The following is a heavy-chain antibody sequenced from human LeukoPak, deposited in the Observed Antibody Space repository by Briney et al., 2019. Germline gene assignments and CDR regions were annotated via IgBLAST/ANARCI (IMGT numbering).Heavy chain of an antibody. D-gene: IGHD1-26*01. CDR1: GFTFSNYW. J-gene: IGHJ4*02. Sequence: GGSLRLSCAACGFTFSNYWMYCVVQTPGKGLVWVSRINSDGSSTSYADSVRGRFTISRDNAKNTLYLQMNSLRAEDTAVYYCAKVGAEGYWGQGTLVTVSS. CDR2: INSDGSST. V-gene: IGHV3-74*01. CDR3: AKVGAEGY.